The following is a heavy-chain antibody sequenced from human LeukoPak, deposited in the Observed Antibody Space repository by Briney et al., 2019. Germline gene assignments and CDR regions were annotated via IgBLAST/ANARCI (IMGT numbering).Heavy chain of an antibody. CDR2: IYNSGST. J-gene: IGHJ3*02. V-gene: IGHV4-59*08. Sequence: SETLSLTCTVSGASISSYYWSWIRQPPGKGLEWIGYIYNSGSTNYNPSLTSRVTISVDTSKNQFSLKLSSVTAADTAVYYCARYYYDSGSYHSRFAFDIWGQGTMVTVSS. CDR3: ARYYYDSGSYHSRFAFDI. CDR1: GASISSYY. D-gene: IGHD3-10*01.